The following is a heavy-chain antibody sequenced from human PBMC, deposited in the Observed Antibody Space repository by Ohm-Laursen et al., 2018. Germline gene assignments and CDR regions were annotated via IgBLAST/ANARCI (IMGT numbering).Heavy chain of an antibody. CDR1: GFTFSSYW. CDR3: ARGGVYDFWSGYYPNWFDP. D-gene: IGHD3-3*01. CDR2: INGDGFST. J-gene: IGHJ5*02. V-gene: IGHV3-74*01. Sequence: SLRLSCTASGFTFSSYWMHWVRQAPGKGLVWVSRINGDGFSTTYADSVKGRFTISRDNAKNSLFLQMNSLRAEDTAVYYCARGGVYDFWSGYYPNWFDPWGQGTLVTVSS.